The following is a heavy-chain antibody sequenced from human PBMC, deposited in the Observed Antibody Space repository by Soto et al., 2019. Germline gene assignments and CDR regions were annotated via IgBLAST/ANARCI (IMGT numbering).Heavy chain of an antibody. CDR3: ARAHAPTLPFDS. Sequence: GTLSLTCTVSGGSIRNVYWSWIRQAPGKGLEWIGFIFHSGNAKYNPSLKSRVTISVDTSKNQFSLSLDSVTAADTAVYFCARAHAPTLPFDSWGQGTLVTVSS. V-gene: IGHV4-59*01. J-gene: IGHJ4*01. D-gene: IGHD2-15*01. CDR2: IFHSGNA. CDR1: GGSIRNVY.